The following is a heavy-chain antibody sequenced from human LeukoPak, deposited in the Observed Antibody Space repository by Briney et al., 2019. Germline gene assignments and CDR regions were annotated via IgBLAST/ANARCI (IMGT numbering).Heavy chain of an antibody. D-gene: IGHD6-19*01. Sequence: GGSLRLSCAASGFTFSSYWMSWVRQAPGKGLEWVANIKKDGSEKYYADSVKGRFTISRDNSKNTLYLQMNSLRAEDTAVYYCAKDGGYSSGWYGDYWGQGTLVTGSS. J-gene: IGHJ4*02. CDR1: GFTFSSYW. CDR3: AKDGGYSSGWYGDY. V-gene: IGHV3-7*01. CDR2: IKKDGSEK.